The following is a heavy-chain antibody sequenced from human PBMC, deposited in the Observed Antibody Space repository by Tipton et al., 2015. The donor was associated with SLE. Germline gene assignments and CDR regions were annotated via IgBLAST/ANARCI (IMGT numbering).Heavy chain of an antibody. J-gene: IGHJ5*02. CDR2: IYYGGGT. V-gene: IGHV4-31*03. CDR1: GGSISSGGYY. D-gene: IGHD2-2*01. CDR3: ARSTDQNWFDP. Sequence: TLSLTCTVSGGSISSGGYYWTWIRQPPGKGLEWIGNIYYGGGTYYNPSLESRVTISLDTSKNQFSLKLNSVTAADTAVYYCARSTDQNWFDPWGQGTLVTVSS.